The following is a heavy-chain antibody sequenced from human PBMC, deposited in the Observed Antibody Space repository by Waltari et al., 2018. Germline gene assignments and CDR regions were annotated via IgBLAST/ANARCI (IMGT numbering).Heavy chain of an antibody. J-gene: IGHJ4*02. Sequence: EVQLLESGGGLVQPGGSLKLPCAASGFSFTSYFMSWVRQAPGKGLEWVAGITSSGGDTAYADSVKGRFTISRDNSNNTLFLQMSSLSAEDTAVYYCAREKSSWLPTYWGQGTLVTVSS. CDR2: ITSSGGDT. CDR1: GFSFTSYF. V-gene: IGHV3-23*01. D-gene: IGHD2-2*01. CDR3: AREKSSWLPTY.